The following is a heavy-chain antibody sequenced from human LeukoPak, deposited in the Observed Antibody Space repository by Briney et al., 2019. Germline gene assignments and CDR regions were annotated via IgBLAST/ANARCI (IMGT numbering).Heavy chain of an antibody. CDR3: ARDRVFVAAADTGGY. Sequence: SETLSLTCTVSGYSISSGYYWGWIRQPPGKGLEWIGSIYHSGSTYYNPSLKSRVTISVDTSKNQFSLKLSSATAADTAVYYCARDRVFVAAADTGGYWGQGTLVTVSS. CDR1: GYSISSGYY. J-gene: IGHJ4*02. D-gene: IGHD6-13*01. CDR2: IYHSGST. V-gene: IGHV4-38-2*02.